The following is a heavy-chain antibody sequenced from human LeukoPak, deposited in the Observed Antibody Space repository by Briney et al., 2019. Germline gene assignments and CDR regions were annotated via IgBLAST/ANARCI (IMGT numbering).Heavy chain of an antibody. CDR2: IYTSGST. CDR3: ARVGPSALDY. V-gene: IGHV4-59*10. Sequence: SETLSLTCAVYGGSFSGYYWSWIRQPAGKGLEWIGRIYTSGSTNYNPSLKSRVTMSVDTSKNQFSLKLSSVTAADTAVYYCARVGPSALDYWGQGTPVTVSS. D-gene: IGHD1-26*01. CDR1: GGSFSGYY. J-gene: IGHJ4*02.